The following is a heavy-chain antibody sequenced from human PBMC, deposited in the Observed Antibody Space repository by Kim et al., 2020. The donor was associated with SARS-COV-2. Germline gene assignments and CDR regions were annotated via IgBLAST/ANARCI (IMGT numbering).Heavy chain of an antibody. CDR1: GFTFSDYY. CDR2: ISSSSNYT. CDR3: ARAGRGYSGYADY. Sequence: GGSLRLSCAASGFTFSDYYMSWIRQAPGKGLEWVSYISSSSNYTNYADSVKGRFTISRDNAKNSLYLQMNSLRAEDTAVYYCARAGRGYSGYADYWGQGTLGTASS. V-gene: IGHV3-11*05. J-gene: IGHJ4*02. D-gene: IGHD5-12*01.